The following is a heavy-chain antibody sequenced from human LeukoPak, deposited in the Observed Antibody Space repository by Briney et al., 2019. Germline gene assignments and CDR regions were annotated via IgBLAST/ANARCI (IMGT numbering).Heavy chain of an antibody. J-gene: IGHJ4*02. CDR3: AGGEMTTITGGYYFDS. V-gene: IGHV1-69*13. CDR1: GYTLTELS. CDR2: IIPIFGAA. Sequence: ASVKVSCKVSGYTLTELSMHWVRQAPGQGLEWMGGIIPIFGAANYAQKFQGRVTITADESTSTAYMELSSLRSEDTAVYYCAGGEMTTITGGYYFDSWGQGTLVTVSS. D-gene: IGHD5-24*01.